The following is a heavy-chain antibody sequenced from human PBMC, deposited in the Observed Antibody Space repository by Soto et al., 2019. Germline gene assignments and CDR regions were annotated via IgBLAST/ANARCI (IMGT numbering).Heavy chain of an antibody. CDR1: GGSINSYW. D-gene: IGHD2-2*01. Sequence: SETLSLTCSVSGGSINSYWWSWIRQPAGKGLEWIGRVYSSGTTDYNPSLNSRATMSVETSKNQFSLKLTSVAAADTAVYYCARDIGSYAYAEGYWGQGIQVTVSS. CDR2: VYSSGTT. CDR3: ARDIGSYAYAEGY. J-gene: IGHJ4*02. V-gene: IGHV4-4*07.